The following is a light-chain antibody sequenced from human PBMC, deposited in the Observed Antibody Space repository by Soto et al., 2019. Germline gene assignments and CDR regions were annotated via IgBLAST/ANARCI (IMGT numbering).Light chain of an antibody. CDR2: GNS. CDR3: QSYDSSLSGSV. CDR1: SSNIGAGYH. V-gene: IGLV1-40*01. Sequence: QSVLTQPPSVSGAPGQRVTISCTGSSSNIGAGYHVHWYQQLPGTAPKLLIYGNSNRPSGVPDRFSGSKSGTSASRAITGLQAEDEADYYCQSYDSSLSGSVFGGGTKLTVL. J-gene: IGLJ3*02.